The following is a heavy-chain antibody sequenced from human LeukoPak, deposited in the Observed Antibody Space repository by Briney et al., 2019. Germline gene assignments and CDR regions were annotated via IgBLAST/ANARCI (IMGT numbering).Heavy chain of an antibody. CDR1: GGSISSSSYY. V-gene: IGHV4-39*01. Sequence: SETLSLTCTVSGGSISSSSYYWGWIRQPPGKGLEWIGSIYYSGSTYYNPSLKSRVTISVDTSKNQFSLKLSSVTAADTAVYYCARVSNDFWSGLRFYHFDYWGQGTLVTVSS. J-gene: IGHJ4*02. CDR3: ARVSNDFWSGLRFYHFDY. D-gene: IGHD3-3*01. CDR2: IYYSGST.